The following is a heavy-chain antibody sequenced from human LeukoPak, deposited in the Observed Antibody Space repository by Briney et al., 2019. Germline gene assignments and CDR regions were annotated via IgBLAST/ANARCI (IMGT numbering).Heavy chain of an antibody. CDR2: IRSRGSPI. J-gene: IGHJ4*02. Sequence: GGSLRLSCAASGFTFSGYSMNWVRQAPWKELEWVSYIRSRGSPIYYADSVQDRSTISRDNAKNSVYVQMNSMRDKDKATSQCLRDPDALDYWGQGTLVTVSS. V-gene: IGHV3-48*02. CDR3: LRDPDALDY. CDR1: GFTFSGYS.